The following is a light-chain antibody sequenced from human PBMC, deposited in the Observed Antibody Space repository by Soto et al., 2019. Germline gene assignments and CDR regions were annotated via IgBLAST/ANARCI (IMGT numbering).Light chain of an antibody. Sequence: EIVLAQSPATLSLSPGGRATLSCGASQSVSTNYYAWYQQKPDLAPRLLIYDASSRATGISDRFSGSGAGTDFTLAISRLEPGDFAVYYCQQYGSSLPITFGQGTRLEI. V-gene: IGKV3D-20*01. CDR1: QSVSTNY. CDR3: QQYGSSLPIT. CDR2: DAS. J-gene: IGKJ5*01.